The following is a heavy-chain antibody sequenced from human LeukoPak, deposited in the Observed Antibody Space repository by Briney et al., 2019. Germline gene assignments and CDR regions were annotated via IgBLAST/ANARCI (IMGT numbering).Heavy chain of an antibody. D-gene: IGHD2-21*02. V-gene: IGHV4-30-4*01. Sequence: PSETLSLTCTVSGGSISSYWWSWIRQPPGKGLEWIGYIYYIGNTFYNPSLKSRVAISVDTSKNQFSLKLSSVTAADTAVYYCASAYCGGDCTPYWYFDLWGRGTLVTVSS. J-gene: IGHJ2*01. CDR1: GGSISSYW. CDR3: ASAYCGGDCTPYWYFDL. CDR2: IYYIGNT.